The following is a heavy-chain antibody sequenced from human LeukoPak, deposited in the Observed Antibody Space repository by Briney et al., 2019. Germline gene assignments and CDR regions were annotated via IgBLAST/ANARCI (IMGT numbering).Heavy chain of an antibody. CDR3: AREPPESYRFDY. J-gene: IGHJ4*02. D-gene: IGHD2-2*01. CDR2: IKPSDGST. CDR1: GYTFSNYY. V-gene: IGHV1-46*01. Sequence: RASVKVSCKTSGYTFSNYYLHWVRQAPGQGPEWMGIIKPSDGSTQYPQKFQGRVTMTRDMSASTVYMELSSLTSEDTAMYYCAREPPESYRFDYWDQGAPVTVSS.